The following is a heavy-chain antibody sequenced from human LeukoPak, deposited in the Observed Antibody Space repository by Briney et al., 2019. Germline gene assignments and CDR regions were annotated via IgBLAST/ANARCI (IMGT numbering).Heavy chain of an antibody. CDR2: LYYSGST. J-gene: IGHJ5*02. V-gene: IGHV4-39*07. CDR1: GGSISRSSYY. D-gene: IGHD6-19*01. Sequence: SETLSLTCTVSGGSISRSSYYWGWIRQPPGKGLEWIGSLYYSGSTYYNPSLKSRVTISVDTSKNQFSLKLTSVTAADTAVYYCASRGSGWLQYNWFDPWGQGTLVTVSS. CDR3: ASRGSGWLQYNWFDP.